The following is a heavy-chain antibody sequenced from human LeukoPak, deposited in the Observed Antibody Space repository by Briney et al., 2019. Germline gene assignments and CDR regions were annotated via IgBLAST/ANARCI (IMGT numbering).Heavy chain of an antibody. J-gene: IGHJ4*02. CDR3: AIGGKRIVVLTSQHYFDY. CDR2: ISCSGSTI. Sequence: SGGSLRLSCVASGFTFSSYGMNWVRQAPGKGLEWVSYISCSGSTIYYADSVKGGFTISRDNSKNTLYLQMNAIKPHERSVYYCAIGGKRIVVLTSQHYFDYWGQGTLVTVSS. D-gene: IGHD2-21*02. CDR1: GFTFSSYG. V-gene: IGHV3-48*03.